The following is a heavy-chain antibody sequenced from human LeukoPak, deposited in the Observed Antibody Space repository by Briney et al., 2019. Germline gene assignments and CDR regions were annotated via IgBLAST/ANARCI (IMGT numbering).Heavy chain of an antibody. CDR2: IYSGGST. CDR1: GFTVSSNY. J-gene: IGHJ4*02. D-gene: IGHD6-6*01. V-gene: IGHV3-53*04. Sequence: PGGSLRLSCAASGFTVSSNYMSWVRQAPGKGLEWVSVIYSGGSTYYADYVKGRFTISRHNSKNTLYLQMNSLRAEDTAGYYCARVRYSSSLDYWGQGTLVTVSS. CDR3: ARVRYSSSLDY.